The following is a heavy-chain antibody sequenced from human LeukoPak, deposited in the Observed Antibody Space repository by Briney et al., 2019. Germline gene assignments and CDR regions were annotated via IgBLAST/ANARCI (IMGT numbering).Heavy chain of an antibody. CDR2: ISSSGSTM. J-gene: IGHJ3*02. CDR1: GFTFSDYY. D-gene: IGHD1-26*01. V-gene: IGHV3-11*01. CDR3: ARPLAPWWELRGGPNAFDI. Sequence: PGGSLRLSCAAPGFTFSDYYMSWIRQAPGKGLEWVSYISSSGSTMYYADSVKGRFTISRDNAKNSLYLQMNSLRAEDTAVYYCARPLAPWWELRGGPNAFDIWGQGTMVTVSS.